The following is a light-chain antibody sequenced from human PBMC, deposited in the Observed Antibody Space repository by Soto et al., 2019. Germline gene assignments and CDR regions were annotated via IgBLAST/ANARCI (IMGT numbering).Light chain of an antibody. J-gene: IGKJ2*01. V-gene: IGKV1-39*01. CDR3: QQSYSSPQMYT. CDR2: AAS. CDR1: QSISSS. Sequence: DIQMTQSPSSLSASVGDRVTITCRASQSISSSLNWYQQQPGKAPDLLIYAASNLQSGVPSRFSGSGSGTDFTLTISSLQPEDFATYYCQQSYSSPQMYTYGQGTKPEIK.